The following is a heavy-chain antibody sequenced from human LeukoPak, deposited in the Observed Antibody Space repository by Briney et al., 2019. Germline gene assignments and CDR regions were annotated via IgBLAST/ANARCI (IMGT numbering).Heavy chain of an antibody. Sequence: SETLSLTCFVSGGSISITSCYWGWIRQPPGKGLEWIGSTYYSGNTYYNPSLKSRVTIFVDTSKNQFSLKLSSVTAADTAVYYCASHTNGNSRYYFDYWGQGTLVTVSS. J-gene: IGHJ4*02. V-gene: IGHV4-39*01. CDR1: GGSISITSCY. CDR3: ASHTNGNSRYYFDY. D-gene: IGHD1-26*01. CDR2: TYYSGNT.